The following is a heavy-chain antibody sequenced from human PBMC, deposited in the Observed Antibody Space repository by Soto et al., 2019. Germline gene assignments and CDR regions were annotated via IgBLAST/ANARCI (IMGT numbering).Heavy chain of an antibody. D-gene: IGHD2-21*02. V-gene: IGHV1-46*01. CDR1: GDTFTDYY. CDR3: ARGGHVVVVPAALDY. Sequence: QVQLVQSGAEVKKPGASVKVSCKASGDTFTDYYIHWVRQAPGQGLEWMGTVNPSGGHTTYAQHFLGRMTMTRDTSTSTLYVELTSLTSEDTAVYYGARGGHVVVVPAALDYWGQGTLVTVSS. CDR2: VNPSGGHT. J-gene: IGHJ4*02.